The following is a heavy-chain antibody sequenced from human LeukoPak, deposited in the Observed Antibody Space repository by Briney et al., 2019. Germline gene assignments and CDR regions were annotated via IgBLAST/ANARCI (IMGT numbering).Heavy chain of an antibody. J-gene: IGHJ4*02. Sequence: GGSLRLSCAASGFTFSSYEMNWVRQAPGKGLEWVSYISSSGSTIYYADSVKGRFTISRDNAKNSLYLQMNSLRAEDTAVYYCARVRGSGSSHSDYFDYWGQGTLVTVSS. V-gene: IGHV3-48*03. CDR1: GFTFSSYE. D-gene: IGHD3-10*01. CDR3: ARVRGSGSSHSDYFDY. CDR2: ISSSGSTI.